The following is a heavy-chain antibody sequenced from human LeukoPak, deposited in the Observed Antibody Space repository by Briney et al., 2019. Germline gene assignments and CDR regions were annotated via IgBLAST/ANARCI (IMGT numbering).Heavy chain of an antibody. J-gene: IGHJ4*02. CDR3: ARDLANAAMGFDY. Sequence: SETLSLTCTVSGGSISSSSYYRGWIRQPPGKGLEWIGSIYYSGSTYYNPSLKSRVTISVDTSKNQFSLKLSSVTAADTAVYYCARDLANAAMGFDYWGQGTLVTVSS. V-gene: IGHV4-39*07. D-gene: IGHD5-18*01. CDR1: GGSISSSSYY. CDR2: IYYSGST.